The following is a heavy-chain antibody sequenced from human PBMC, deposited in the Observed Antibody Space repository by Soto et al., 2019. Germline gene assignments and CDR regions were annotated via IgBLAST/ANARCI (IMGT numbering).Heavy chain of an antibody. J-gene: IGHJ3*02. CDR3: SKDIVYCTNGVCYPSAFDI. D-gene: IGHD2-8*01. CDR2: ISGSGGST. Sequence: PGGSLRLSCAASGFTFSSYAMSWVRQAPGKGLEWVSAISGSGGSTYYADSVKGRFTISRDNSKNTLYLQMNSLRAEDTAVYYCSKDIVYCTNGVCYPSAFDIWGQGTMVTVSS. CDR1: GFTFSSYA. V-gene: IGHV3-23*01.